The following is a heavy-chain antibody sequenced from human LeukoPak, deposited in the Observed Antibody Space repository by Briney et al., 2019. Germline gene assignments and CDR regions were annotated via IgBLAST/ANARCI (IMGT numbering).Heavy chain of an antibody. CDR3: AGPRRYCSGCSCYFKFPGAFDI. Sequence: SETLSLTCTVPGGSISSYNWSWLRQPPGKGLEWVGYPYYSGSTNYNPSLKSRATISVETTKTHFSLKLSSVTGADTAVYYCAGPRRYCSGCSCYFKFPGAFDIWGQGTMVTVSS. CDR1: GGSISSYN. V-gene: IGHV4-59*01. CDR2: PYYSGST. J-gene: IGHJ3*02. D-gene: IGHD2-15*01.